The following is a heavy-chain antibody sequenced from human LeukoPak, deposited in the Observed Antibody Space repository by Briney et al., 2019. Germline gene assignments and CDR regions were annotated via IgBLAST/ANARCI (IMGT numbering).Heavy chain of an antibody. Sequence: PSETLSLTCTVSGGSISSYYWSWIRQPPGKGLEWIGYIYYSGSTNYNPSLKSRVTISVDTSKNQFPLKLSSVTAADTAVYYCARSGSTAFDYWGQGTLVTVSS. J-gene: IGHJ4*02. CDR1: GGSISSYY. CDR3: ARSGSTAFDY. D-gene: IGHD1-26*01. V-gene: IGHV4-59*01. CDR2: IYYSGST.